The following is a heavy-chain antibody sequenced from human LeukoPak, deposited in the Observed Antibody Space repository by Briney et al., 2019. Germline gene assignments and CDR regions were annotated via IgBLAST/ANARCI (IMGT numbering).Heavy chain of an antibody. J-gene: IGHJ3*02. V-gene: IGHV4-39*01. CDR2: IYYSGST. CDR3: ARRDSAAYGHDAFDI. D-gene: IGHD4-17*01. CDR1: GGSITSDTYY. Sequence: PSETLSLTCTVSGGSITSDTYYWGWNRQPPGKGLEWIGTIYYSGSTYYSPSLKSRVTISVDTSKNQFSLKLTAVTAADTALYFCARRDSAAYGHDAFDIWGQGTMVTVSS.